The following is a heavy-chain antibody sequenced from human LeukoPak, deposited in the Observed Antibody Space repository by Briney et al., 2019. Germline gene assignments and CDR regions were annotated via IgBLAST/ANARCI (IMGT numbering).Heavy chain of an antibody. Sequence: ASVKVSCKASGGTFSSYAISWVRQAPGQGLEWMGGIIPIFGTANYAQKFQGRVTITADESTSTAYIELSSLRSEDTAVYYCARDPYYDILTGSPPHAFDIWGQGTMVTVSS. D-gene: IGHD3-9*01. J-gene: IGHJ3*02. V-gene: IGHV1-69*13. CDR3: ARDPYYDILTGSPPHAFDI. CDR2: IIPIFGTA. CDR1: GGTFSSYA.